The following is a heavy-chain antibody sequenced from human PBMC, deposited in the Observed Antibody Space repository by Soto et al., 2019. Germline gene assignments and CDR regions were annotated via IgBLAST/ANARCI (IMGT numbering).Heavy chain of an antibody. CDR3: ARSRSGAVADSFDF. J-gene: IGHJ4*02. D-gene: IGHD3-10*01. V-gene: IGHV3-30*04. CDR1: GFSFSRYA. Sequence: LRLACAASGFSFSRYAIHWVRQALGKGLEWVAVISKDGSHKYYLESVKGRFTISRDNSKNILSLQMNSLRDEDTAVYYCARSRSGAVADSFDFWGQGXLVTVYS. CDR2: ISKDGSHK.